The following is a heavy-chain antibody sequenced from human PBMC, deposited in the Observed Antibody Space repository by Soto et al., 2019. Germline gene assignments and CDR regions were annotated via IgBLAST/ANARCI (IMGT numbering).Heavy chain of an antibody. D-gene: IGHD1-26*01. Sequence: QVQLVQSGAEVKKPGASVKVSCKASGYTFTSYGISWVRQAPGQGLEWMGWISAYNGNTNYEQKLQGRVTMTTDTPTSTAYMELTSMRSDDTAVYYCASFSSGSYSLDYWAQGNLVTASA. CDR3: ASFSSGSYSLDY. CDR1: GYTFTSYG. CDR2: ISAYNGNT. J-gene: IGHJ4*02. V-gene: IGHV1-18*01.